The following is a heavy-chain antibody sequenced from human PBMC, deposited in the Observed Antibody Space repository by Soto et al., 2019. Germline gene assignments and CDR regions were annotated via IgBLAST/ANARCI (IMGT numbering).Heavy chain of an antibody. D-gene: IGHD6-19*01. Sequence: ESGGGVVQPGRSLRLSCAASGFTFSSYAMHWVRQAPGKGLEWVAVISYDGSNKYYADSVKGRFTISRDNSKNTLYLQMNSLRAEDTAVYYCARDEGSGWNSMIDYWGQGTLVTVSS. CDR3: ARDEGSGWNSMIDY. V-gene: IGHV3-30-3*01. J-gene: IGHJ4*02. CDR2: ISYDGSNK. CDR1: GFTFSSYA.